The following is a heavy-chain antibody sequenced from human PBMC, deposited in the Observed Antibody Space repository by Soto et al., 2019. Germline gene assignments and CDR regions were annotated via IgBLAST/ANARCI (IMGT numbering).Heavy chain of an antibody. CDR1: GFTFSSYG. Sequence: GGSLRLSCAASGFTFSSYGMHWVRQAPGKGLEWVAVISYDGSNKYYADSVKGRFTISRDNSKNTLYLQMNSLRAEDTAVYYCAKARQRKAQYYYYGMDVWGQGTKVTVSS. CDR3: AKARQRKAQYYYYGMDV. D-gene: IGHD6-25*01. J-gene: IGHJ6*02. V-gene: IGHV3-30*18. CDR2: ISYDGSNK.